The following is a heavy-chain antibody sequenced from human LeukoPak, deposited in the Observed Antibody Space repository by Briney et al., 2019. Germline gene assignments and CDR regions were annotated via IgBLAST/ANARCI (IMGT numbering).Heavy chain of an antibody. J-gene: IGHJ4*02. Sequence: GGSLRLSCAASGFTFNSYGMHWVRQAPGKGLEWVAFIRHDGSDKYYADSVKGRFTISRDDSKNTLGLQMNSLRPQDTAVYYCTKESLPYCSTSSCSIDSWGQGTLVTVSS. V-gene: IGHV3-30*02. D-gene: IGHD2-2*01. CDR1: GFTFNSYG. CDR3: TKESLPYCSTSSCSIDS. CDR2: IRHDGSDK.